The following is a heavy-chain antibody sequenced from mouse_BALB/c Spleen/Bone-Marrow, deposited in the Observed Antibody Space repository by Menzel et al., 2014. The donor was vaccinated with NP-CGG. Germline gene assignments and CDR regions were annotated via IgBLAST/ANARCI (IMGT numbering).Heavy chain of an antibody. CDR1: GYTFTNYW. V-gene: IGHV1-63*02. Sequence: QVQLKESGAELVRPGPSVKMSCKAAGYTFTNYWIGWVKQRPGHGLEWIGDIYPGAVYTNYNEKFKGKATLTADTSSSTTYMQLSSLASEDSAIYYCAIHGEAMDYWGQGTSVTVSS. J-gene: IGHJ4*01. CDR3: AIHGEAMDY. CDR2: IYPGAVYT.